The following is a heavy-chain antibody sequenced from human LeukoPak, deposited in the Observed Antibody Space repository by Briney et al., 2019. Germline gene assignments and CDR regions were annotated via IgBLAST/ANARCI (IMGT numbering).Heavy chain of an antibody. CDR3: ARRVAYCGGDCYSYFDY. D-gene: IGHD2-21*02. CDR1: GYTFTSYY. Sequence: ASVKVSCKASGYTFTSYYMHWVRQAPGQGLERMGVINPSGGSTSYAQKFQGRVTMTRDMSTSTVYMELSSLRSEDTAVYYCARRVAYCGGDCYSYFDYWGQGTLVTVSS. CDR2: INPSGGST. J-gene: IGHJ4*02. V-gene: IGHV1-46*01.